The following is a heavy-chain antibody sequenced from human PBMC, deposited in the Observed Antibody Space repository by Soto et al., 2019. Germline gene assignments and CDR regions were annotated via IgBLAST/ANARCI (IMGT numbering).Heavy chain of an antibody. J-gene: IGHJ4*02. D-gene: IGHD3-10*01. CDR1: GGSISSSSYY. CDR3: ARQVWFGEFNFDY. Sequence: PSETLSLTCTVSGGSISSSSYYWGWIRQPPGKGLEWIGSIYYSGSTYYNPSLKSRVTISVDTSKNQFSLKLSSVTAADTAVYYCARQVWFGEFNFDYWGQGTLVTVSS. CDR2: IYYSGST. V-gene: IGHV4-39*01.